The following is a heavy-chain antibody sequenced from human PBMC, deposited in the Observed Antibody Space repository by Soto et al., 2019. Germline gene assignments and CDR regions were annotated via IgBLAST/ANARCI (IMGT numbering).Heavy chain of an antibody. D-gene: IGHD3-3*01. CDR3: ARAFLXIDS. CDR1: GFTFSTFS. V-gene: IGHV3-48*01. CDR2: ISSSGGTK. Sequence: GGSLRLSCAASGFTFSTFSMHWVRQSPGKGLEWISYISSSGGTKYYGDSAEGRFTISRDNAKSLLYLQMNSLRVEDTAIYYCARAFLXIDSWGQXTPVTVSS. J-gene: IGHJ4*02.